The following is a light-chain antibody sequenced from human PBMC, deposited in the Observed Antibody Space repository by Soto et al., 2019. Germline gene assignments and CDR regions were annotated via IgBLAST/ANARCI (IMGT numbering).Light chain of an antibody. CDR3: QQYGSSPIT. J-gene: IGKJ5*01. CDR1: QNISNY. V-gene: IGKV3-20*01. CDR2: DVS. Sequence: IVLTQSPATLSFSPGIRATLSCRASQNISNYLIWYQQKPGQAPRLLIYDVSNRATGIPARFSGSGSGTDFTLTISRLEPEDFAVYYCQQYGSSPITFGQGTRLEIK.